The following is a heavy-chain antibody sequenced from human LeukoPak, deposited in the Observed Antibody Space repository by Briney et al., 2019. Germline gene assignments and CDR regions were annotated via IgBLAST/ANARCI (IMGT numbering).Heavy chain of an antibody. J-gene: IGHJ6*02. V-gene: IGHV1-69*04. D-gene: IGHD2-15*01. CDR1: GGTFSSYI. Sequence: SVKVSCKASGGTFSSYIITWVRQAPGQGLEWMGRVIPLVGIANYAQKFQGRVTITADKFTNTAYMELSSLRSEDTAVYYCARDEDPDLAPRHYYYHGMDVWGQGTTVTVSS. CDR3: ARDEDPDLAPRHYYYHGMDV. CDR2: VIPLVGIA.